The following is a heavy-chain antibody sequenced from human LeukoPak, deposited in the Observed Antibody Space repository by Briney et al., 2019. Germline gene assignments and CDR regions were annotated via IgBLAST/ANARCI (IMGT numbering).Heavy chain of an antibody. Sequence: GGSLRLSCAASGFTVSSNYVSWVRQAPGKGLEWVANIKGDGSSKYYMDSVKGRFTISRDNAKSSLYLQMNTLRAEDTAVYYCATSHDSSGNDWGQGTLVTVSS. J-gene: IGHJ4*02. D-gene: IGHD3-22*01. V-gene: IGHV3-7*03. CDR3: ATSHDSSGND. CDR1: GFTVSSNY. CDR2: IKGDGSSK.